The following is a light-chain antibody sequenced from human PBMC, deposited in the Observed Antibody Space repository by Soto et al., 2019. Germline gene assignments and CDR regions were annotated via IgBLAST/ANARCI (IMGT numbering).Light chain of an antibody. CDR3: CSYACVNTFYV. J-gene: IGLJ1*01. V-gene: IGLV2-23*02. CDR2: GVS. CDR1: SSDVGSYNL. Sequence: QSALTQPASVSGSPGQSITISCTGTSSDVGSYNLVSWYQQHPGKAPKLMIYGVSKRPSGVSDRFSGSKSGDTASLTISGLQAEDEADYYCCSYACVNTFYVFGTGTKVTVL.